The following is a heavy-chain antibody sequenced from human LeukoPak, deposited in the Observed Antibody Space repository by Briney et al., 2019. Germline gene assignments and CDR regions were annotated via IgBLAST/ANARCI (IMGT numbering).Heavy chain of an antibody. V-gene: IGHV1-18*01. CDR1: GYTFNNYG. D-gene: IGHD3-9*01. CDR2: VSPYNGNT. J-gene: IGHJ5*02. Sequence: GASVKVSCKASGYTFNNYGIGWVRQAPGQGLEWMGWVSPYNGNTNYAQKFQGRVTMSTDPSTNTAYMELRSLRFDDTAIYYCAKDWHILTGRDCFDPWGQGTLVTVSS. CDR3: AKDWHILTGRDCFDP.